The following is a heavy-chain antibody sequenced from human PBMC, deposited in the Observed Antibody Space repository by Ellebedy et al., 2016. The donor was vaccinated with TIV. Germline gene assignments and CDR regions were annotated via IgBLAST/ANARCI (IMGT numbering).Heavy chain of an antibody. CDR1: GGSISSYY. V-gene: IGHV4-59*01. Sequence: GSLRLXXTVSGGSISSYYWSWIRQPPGKGLEWIGYIYYSGSTNYNPSLKSRVTISVDTSKNQFSLKLSSVTAADTAVYYCARARLWFGETYYYYGMDVWGQGTTVTVSS. CDR2: IYYSGST. J-gene: IGHJ6*02. D-gene: IGHD3-10*01. CDR3: ARARLWFGETYYYYGMDV.